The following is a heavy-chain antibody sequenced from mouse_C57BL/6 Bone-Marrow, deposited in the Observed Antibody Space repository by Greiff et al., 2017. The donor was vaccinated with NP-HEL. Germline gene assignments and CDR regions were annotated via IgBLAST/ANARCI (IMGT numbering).Heavy chain of an antibody. D-gene: IGHD2-5*01. Sequence: EVQLQQSGPELVKPGASVKISCKASGYTFTDYYMNWVRQSHGKSLEWIGDINPNNGGTSYNQKFKGKATLTVDKSSSTAYMELRSLTSEDSAVYYCAREDYSNYLYYYAMDYWGQGTSVTVSS. J-gene: IGHJ4*01. CDR3: AREDYSNYLYYYAMDY. V-gene: IGHV1-26*01. CDR1: GYTFTDYY. CDR2: INPNNGGT.